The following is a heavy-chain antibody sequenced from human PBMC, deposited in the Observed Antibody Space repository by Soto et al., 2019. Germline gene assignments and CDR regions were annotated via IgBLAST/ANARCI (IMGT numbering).Heavy chain of an antibody. J-gene: IGHJ1*01. V-gene: IGHV1-58*01. D-gene: IGHD6-19*01. Sequence: SVKVSCKASGFTFTSSAVQWVRQARGQRLEWIGWIVVGSGNTDYAQKFQERVTITRDMSTSTAYIELSSLRSEDTAVYYCAADHVSRVWFGPREHWGQGTLVTVS. CDR2: IVVGSGNT. CDR1: GFTFTSSA. CDR3: AADHVSRVWFGPREH.